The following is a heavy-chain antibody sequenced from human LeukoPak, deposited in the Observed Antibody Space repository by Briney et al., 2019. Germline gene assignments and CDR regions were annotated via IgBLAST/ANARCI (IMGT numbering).Heavy chain of an antibody. V-gene: IGHV1-69*05. D-gene: IGHD4-17*01. J-gene: IGHJ4*02. CDR1: GGTFSSYA. Sequence: SVKVSCKASGGTFSSYAISWVRQAPGQGLEWMGGIIPIFGTANYAQKFQGRVTVTTDESTSTAYMELSSLRSEDTAVYYCASAVTTVTYFDYWGQGTLVTVSS. CDR2: IIPIFGTA. CDR3: ASAVTTVTYFDY.